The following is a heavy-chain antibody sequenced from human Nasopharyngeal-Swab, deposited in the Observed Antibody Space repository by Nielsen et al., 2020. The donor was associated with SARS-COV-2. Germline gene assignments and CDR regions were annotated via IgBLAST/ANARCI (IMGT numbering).Heavy chain of an antibody. CDR1: GDTFTRNV. J-gene: IGHJ4*02. Sequence: ASVKVSCKASGDTFTRNVLNWVRQAPGQGPEYIGWISTKTGAPTYAQAFTGRFVISLDTSVSTTYLQISSLKADDTAVYYCARENQEYANIWIDYWGQGTQVTVSS. V-gene: IGHV7-4-1*02. D-gene: IGHD1-1*01. CDR3: ARENQEYANIWIDY. CDR2: ISTKTGAP.